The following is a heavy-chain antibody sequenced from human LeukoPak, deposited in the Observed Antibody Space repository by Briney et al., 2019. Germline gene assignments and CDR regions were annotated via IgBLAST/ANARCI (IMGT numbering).Heavy chain of an antibody. V-gene: IGHV4-59*01. Sequence: SESLSLTCTVSGGSISSYYWSWIRQPPGKGLEWSGYIYYSGSTNYNPSLKSRVTISVDTSKNQFSLKLSSVTAADTAVYYCARDSRYYYGSGSYFRAGFWFDPWGQGTLVTVSS. CDR3: ARDSRYYYGSGSYFRAGFWFDP. CDR2: IYYSGST. J-gene: IGHJ5*02. D-gene: IGHD3-10*01. CDR1: GGSISSYY.